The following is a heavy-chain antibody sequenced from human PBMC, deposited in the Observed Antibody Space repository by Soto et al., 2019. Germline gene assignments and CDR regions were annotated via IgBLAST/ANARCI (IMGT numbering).Heavy chain of an antibody. V-gene: IGHV1-69*01. J-gene: IGHJ3*01. D-gene: IGHD1-26*01. Sequence: QVQLVQSGAEVKKPGSSVKVSCKASGGTFSSYAISWVRQAPGQGLEWMGGIIAILGKANDAEQFQGRVTITAAESASTAYMELSSLRSEDTAVYYCARERGRAIIVGVTGTFDVWGQGTLVTVSS. CDR1: GGTFSSYA. CDR3: ARERGRAIIVGVTGTFDV. CDR2: IIAILGKA.